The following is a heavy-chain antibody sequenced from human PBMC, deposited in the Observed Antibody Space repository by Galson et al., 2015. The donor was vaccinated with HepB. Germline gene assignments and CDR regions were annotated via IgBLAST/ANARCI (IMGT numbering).Heavy chain of an antibody. CDR2: ISSSGSTI. CDR1: GFTFSSYE. V-gene: IGHV3-48*03. D-gene: IGHD3-3*01. CDR3: ARVSYDFWSGYYLTGVYYYYGMDV. J-gene: IGHJ6*02. Sequence: SLRLSCAASGFTFSSYEMNWVRQAPGKGLEWVSYISSSGSTIYYADSVKGRFTISRDNAKNSLYLQMNSLRAEDTAVYYCARVSYDFWSGYYLTGVYYYYGMDVWGQGTTVTVSS.